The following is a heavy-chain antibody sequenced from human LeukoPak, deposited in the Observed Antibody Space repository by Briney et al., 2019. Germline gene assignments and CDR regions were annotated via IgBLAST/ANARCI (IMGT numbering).Heavy chain of an antibody. CDR1: GGSFSGYY. CDR2: IYTSGST. D-gene: IGHD7-27*01. Sequence: SETLSLTCAVYGGSFSGYYWSWIRQPAGKGLEWIGRIYTSGSTNYNPSLKSRVTISVDTSKNQFSLKLSSVTAADTAVYYCARTPLGIDAFDIWGQGTMVTVSP. J-gene: IGHJ3*02. V-gene: IGHV4-59*10. CDR3: ARTPLGIDAFDI.